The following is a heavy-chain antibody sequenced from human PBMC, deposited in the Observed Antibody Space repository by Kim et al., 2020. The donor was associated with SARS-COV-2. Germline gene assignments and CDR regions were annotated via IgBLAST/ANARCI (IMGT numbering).Heavy chain of an antibody. J-gene: IGHJ1*01. Sequence: GGSLRLSCAASGFTFSSYAMSWVRQAPGKGLEWVSAISGSGGSTYYADSVKGRFTISRDNSKNTLYLQMNSLRAEDTAVYYCAKELSTYYYDSSGYYLQHWGQGTLVTVSS. CDR2: ISGSGGST. D-gene: IGHD3-22*01. CDR3: AKELSTYYYDSSGYYLQH. V-gene: IGHV3-23*01. CDR1: GFTFSSYA.